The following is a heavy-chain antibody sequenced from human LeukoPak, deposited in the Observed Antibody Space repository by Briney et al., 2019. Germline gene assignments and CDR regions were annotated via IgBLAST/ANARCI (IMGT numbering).Heavy chain of an antibody. CDR1: GFTFGSFG. CDR2: IWGDGGTQ. Sequence: GGSLRRSCAPSGFTFGSFGRHWVRQAPGKGLEWVAIIWGDGGTQYYGDSVKGRVTISRDNSKNMLYLQMNSLRAEDTAVYYCARDKGGGLDYWGQGTLVTVSS. CDR3: ARDKGGGLDY. J-gene: IGHJ4*02. D-gene: IGHD3-16*01. V-gene: IGHV3-33*01.